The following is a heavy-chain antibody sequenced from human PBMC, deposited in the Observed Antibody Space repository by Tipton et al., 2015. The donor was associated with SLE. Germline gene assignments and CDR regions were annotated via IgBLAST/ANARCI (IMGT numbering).Heavy chain of an antibody. J-gene: IGHJ6*02. D-gene: IGHD3-3*01. CDR3: ARALTIFGVAINDYNGMDV. Sequence: TLSLTCIASGASISGYFWSWIRQSPGKGLEWIAYIHDTGSSNYNPSLQSRVSGSIDTSKTQLSLKLSSVTAADTAVYYCARALTIFGVAINDYNGMDVWGHGTTVIVSS. CDR1: GASISGYF. V-gene: IGHV4-59*12. CDR2: IHDTGSS.